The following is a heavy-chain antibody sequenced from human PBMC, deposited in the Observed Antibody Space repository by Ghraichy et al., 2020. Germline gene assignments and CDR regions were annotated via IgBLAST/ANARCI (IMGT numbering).Heavy chain of an antibody. CDR2: ITSSSSFK. V-gene: IGHV3-48*02. CDR1: GFNFGSYS. CDR3: ARGSTGIRFYYYDGMDV. D-gene: IGHD3-10*01. Sequence: GGSLRLSCVGSGFNFGSYSMNWVRQSPGKRLEWVSYITSSSSFKSYADSVKGRFTISRDNAQNSLSLQMNSLTDEDTGVYYCARGSTGIRFYYYDGMDVWGQGTTVTGSS. J-gene: IGHJ6*02.